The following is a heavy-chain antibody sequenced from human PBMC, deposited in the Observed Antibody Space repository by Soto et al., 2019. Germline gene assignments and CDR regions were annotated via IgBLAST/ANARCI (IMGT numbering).Heavy chain of an antibody. D-gene: IGHD3-3*01. Sequence: PWGSLRLSCAASGFTFSSYWMHWVRQAPGKGLVWVSRINSDGSSTSYADSVKGRFTISRDNAKNTLYLQMNSLRAEDTAVYYCARDLLYYDFWSGPNWFDPWGQGTLVTVSS. V-gene: IGHV3-74*01. J-gene: IGHJ5*02. CDR2: INSDGSST. CDR1: GFTFSSYW. CDR3: ARDLLYYDFWSGPNWFDP.